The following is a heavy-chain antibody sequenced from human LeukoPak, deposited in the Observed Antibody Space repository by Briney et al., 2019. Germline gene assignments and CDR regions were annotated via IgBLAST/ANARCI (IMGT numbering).Heavy chain of an antibody. CDR3: ARVGDSSGWYVGVY. CDR1: GFTFDHYG. V-gene: IGHV3-20*04. CDR2: ISWNGDST. D-gene: IGHD6-19*01. J-gene: IGHJ4*02. Sequence: PGGSLRLSCAASGFTFDHYGMSWVRQAPGKGLEWVSGISWNGDSTGYADSVKGRFTISRDNAKNSLYLQMNSLRAEDTALYYCARVGDSSGWYVGVYWGQGTLVTVSS.